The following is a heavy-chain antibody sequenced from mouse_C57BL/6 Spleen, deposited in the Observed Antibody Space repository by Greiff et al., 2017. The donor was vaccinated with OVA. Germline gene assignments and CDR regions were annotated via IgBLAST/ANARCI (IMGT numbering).Heavy chain of an antibody. CDR1: GFNIKDDY. CDR2: IDPENGDT. V-gene: IGHV14-4*01. J-gene: IGHJ2*01. Sequence: EVKLQESGAELVRPGASVKLSCTASGFNIKDDYMHWVKQRPEQGLEWIGWIDPENGDTEYASKFQGKATITADTSSNTAYLQLSSLTSEDTAVYYCTFYYDYDVGYFDYWGQGTTLTVSS. D-gene: IGHD2-4*01. CDR3: TFYYDYDVGYFDY.